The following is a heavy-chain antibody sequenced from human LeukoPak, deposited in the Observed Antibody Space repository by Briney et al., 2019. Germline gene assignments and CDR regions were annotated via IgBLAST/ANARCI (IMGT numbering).Heavy chain of an antibody. CDR3: AAEGRIAAEVAFDI. CDR1: GFTFSSHG. CDR2: IQYDGSNK. V-gene: IGHV3-30*02. D-gene: IGHD6-13*01. J-gene: IGHJ3*02. Sequence: GGSLRLSCAASGFTFSSHGMHWVRQAPGKGLEWVAFIQYDGSNKKYADAVKGRFSISRDNSKNTLYLQMNSLRAEDTAVYYCAAEGRIAAEVAFDIWGQGTMVTVSS.